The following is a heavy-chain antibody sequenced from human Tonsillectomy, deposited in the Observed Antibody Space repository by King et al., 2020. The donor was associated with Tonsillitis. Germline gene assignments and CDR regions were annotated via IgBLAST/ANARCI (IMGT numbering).Heavy chain of an antibody. CDR2: IYPGDSVT. J-gene: IGHJ4*02. CDR1: GYRFTSFW. V-gene: IGHV5-51*03. Sequence: QLVQSGAEVKRPGDSLKISCNGSGYRFTSFWIGWVRQLPGKGLELMVIIYPGDSVTRYSPSFQGQVTISADKSTRTAYLQWSSLKASDTAMYYCGRPADDYVPFNYWGQGTLVTVSS. CDR3: GRPADDYVPFNY. D-gene: IGHD3-16*01.